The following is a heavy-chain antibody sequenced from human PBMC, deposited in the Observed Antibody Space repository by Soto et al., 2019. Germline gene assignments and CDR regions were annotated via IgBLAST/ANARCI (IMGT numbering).Heavy chain of an antibody. Sequence: QLQLQESGSGLVKPSQTLSLTCAVSGDSISSGAYSWSWIRQPPGKGLEWVGYTHHRGRPYYTPSRNSRDTISLARCKNQFSLTLTSVTAADTAVYYCARGRVAASWFDPWGQGTLVTVSS. V-gene: IGHV4-30-2*01. D-gene: IGHD6-19*01. CDR1: GDSISSGAYS. CDR2: THHRGRP. CDR3: ARGRVAASWFDP. J-gene: IGHJ5*02.